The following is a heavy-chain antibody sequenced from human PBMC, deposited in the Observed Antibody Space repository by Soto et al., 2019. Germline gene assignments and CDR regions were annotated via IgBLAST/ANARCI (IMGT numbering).Heavy chain of an antibody. D-gene: IGHD6-19*01. CDR3: ARRVVVAGNSFDY. V-gene: IGHV4-39*02. J-gene: IGHJ4*02. Sequence: QLQLEESGPGLVKPSATLSLTCIVSGGSISSTNYYWDWIRQPPGKGLEWTGTIYHSGTTYYNPSLKSRVTLSVEPSKNHLSLNLSSVTAADTAVYYCARRVVVAGNSFDYWGQGILVTVSS. CDR2: IYHSGTT. CDR1: GGSISSTNYY.